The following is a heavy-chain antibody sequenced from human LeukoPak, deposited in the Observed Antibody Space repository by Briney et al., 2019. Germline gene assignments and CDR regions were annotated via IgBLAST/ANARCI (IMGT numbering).Heavy chain of an antibody. Sequence: PGGSLRLSCAASGFTFSSYAMGWVRQAPGKGLEWVSAISGSGGSTYYADSVKGQFTISRDNSKNTLYLQMNSLRAEDTAVYYCAKEYIYGDLYFDYWGQGTLVTVSS. CDR1: GFTFSSYA. V-gene: IGHV3-23*01. CDR2: ISGSGGST. J-gene: IGHJ4*02. CDR3: AKEYIYGDLYFDY. D-gene: IGHD4-17*01.